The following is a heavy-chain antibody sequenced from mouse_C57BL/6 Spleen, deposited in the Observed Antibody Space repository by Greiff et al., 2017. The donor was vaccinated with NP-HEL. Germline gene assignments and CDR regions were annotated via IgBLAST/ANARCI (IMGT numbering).Heavy chain of an antibody. CDR2: IRLKSDNYAT. CDR1: GFTFSNYW. D-gene: IGHD4-1*01. CDR3: TVWGYFDV. Sequence: EVKLVESGGGLVQPGGSMKLSCVASGFTFSNYWMNWVRQSPEKGLEWVAQIRLKSDNYATHYAESVKGRFTISRDDSKSSVYLQMNNLRAEDTGIYYCTVWGYFDVWGTGTTVTVSS. V-gene: IGHV6-3*01. J-gene: IGHJ1*03.